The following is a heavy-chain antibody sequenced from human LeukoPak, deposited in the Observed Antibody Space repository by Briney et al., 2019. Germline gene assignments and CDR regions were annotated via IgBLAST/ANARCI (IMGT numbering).Heavy chain of an antibody. J-gene: IGHJ4*02. V-gene: IGHV3-21*01. CDR2: ISSSSSYI. Sequence: GGSLRLSCAASGFPFSSYSTNWVRQAPGKGLEWVSSISSSSSYIYYADSVKGRFTISRDNDKNSLYLQMNSLRAEDTAVYYCARRISYYDFWSGYSDYWGQGTLVTVSS. CDR1: GFPFSSYS. D-gene: IGHD3-3*01. CDR3: ARRISYYDFWSGYSDY.